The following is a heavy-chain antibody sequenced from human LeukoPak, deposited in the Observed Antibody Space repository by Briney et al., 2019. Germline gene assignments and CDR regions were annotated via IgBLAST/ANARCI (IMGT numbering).Heavy chain of an antibody. CDR3: ARVVYCGGYCFSNYYYGLDV. J-gene: IGHJ6*02. CDR1: GYVFTGHY. D-gene: IGHD2-21*02. Sequence: ASVKVSCKASGYVFTGHYLHWVRQAPGQGLEWMGWIRPYSGDRGYAQKFQGRVTMTGDTSISTAYMELTGLRSDDTAVYYCARVVYCGGYCFSNYYYGLDVWGQGTTVIVSS. CDR2: IRPYSGDR. V-gene: IGHV1-2*02.